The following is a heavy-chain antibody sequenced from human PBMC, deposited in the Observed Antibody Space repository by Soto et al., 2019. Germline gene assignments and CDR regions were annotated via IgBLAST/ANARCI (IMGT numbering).Heavy chain of an antibody. J-gene: IGHJ4*02. Sequence: SETLSLTCTVSGGSISSSSYYWGWIRQPPGKGLEWIGSTYYSGSTYYNPSLKSRVTISVDTSKNQVSLKLSSVTAADTAVYYCARGVGDFWSGYYYYFDYWGQGTLVTVSS. V-gene: IGHV4-39*07. CDR1: GGSISSSSYY. D-gene: IGHD3-3*01. CDR3: ARGVGDFWSGYYYYFDY. CDR2: TYYSGST.